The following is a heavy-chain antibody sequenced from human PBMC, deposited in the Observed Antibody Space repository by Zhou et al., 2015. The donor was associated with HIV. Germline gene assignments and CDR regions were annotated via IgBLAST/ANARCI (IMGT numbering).Heavy chain of an antibody. CDR1: GGTFSSYT. CDR3: ARDVELDSDY. V-gene: IGHV1-69*08. CDR2: IIPILGIA. D-gene: IGHD3-3*02. Sequence: QVQLVQSGAEVKKPGSSVKVSCKASGGTFSSYTISWVRQAPGQGLEWMGRIIPILGIANYAQKFQGRVTITADKSTSTAYMELRSLRSDDTAVYYCARDVELDSDYWGQGTLVTVSS. J-gene: IGHJ4*02.